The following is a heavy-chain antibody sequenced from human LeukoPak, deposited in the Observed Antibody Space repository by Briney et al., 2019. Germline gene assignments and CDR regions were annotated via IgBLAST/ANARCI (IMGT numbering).Heavy chain of an antibody. CDR3: ARQTKGSRFCSGGSCYSRWFDP. J-gene: IGHJ5*02. CDR2: LYYSGNT. D-gene: IGHD2-15*01. Sequence: SETLSLTCTVSGGSISSSSYYWGWIRPPPGKGLEWLGSLYYSGNTYYNPSLNSRVTISVDTSKNQFSLKLSSVTAADTAVYYCARQTKGSRFCSGGSCYSRWFDPWGQGTLVTVSS. V-gene: IGHV4-39*01. CDR1: GGSISSSSYY.